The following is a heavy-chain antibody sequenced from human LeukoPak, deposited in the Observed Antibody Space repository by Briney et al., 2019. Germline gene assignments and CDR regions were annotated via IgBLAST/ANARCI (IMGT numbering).Heavy chain of an antibody. D-gene: IGHD6-19*01. J-gene: IGHJ4*02. V-gene: IGHV4-34*01. CDR1: GGSFSGYF. CDR2: ISHSGNT. Sequence: SETLSLTCAVYGGSFSGYFWSWILQPLGKRLEWIGEISHSGNTNYNPSLKSRVTILVDTSKNQFSLKLSSVTAADTAVYYCARDGIAVAYDYRGQGTLVTVSS. CDR3: ARDGIAVAYDY.